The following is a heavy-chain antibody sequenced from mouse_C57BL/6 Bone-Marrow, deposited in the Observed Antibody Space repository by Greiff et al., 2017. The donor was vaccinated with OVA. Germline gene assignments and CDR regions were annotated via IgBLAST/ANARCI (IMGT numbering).Heavy chain of an antibody. Sequence: EVKVVESGGGLVQPKGSLKLSCAASGFTFNTYAMHWVRQAPGKGLEWVARIRSKSSNYATYYADSVKDRFTISRDDSQSMLYLQMNNLKTEDTAMDYCVRDGRANWGWYFDVWGTGTTVTVSS. CDR2: IRSKSSNYAT. CDR3: VRDGRANWGWYFDV. V-gene: IGHV10-3*01. D-gene: IGHD4-1*01. J-gene: IGHJ1*03. CDR1: GFTFNTYA.